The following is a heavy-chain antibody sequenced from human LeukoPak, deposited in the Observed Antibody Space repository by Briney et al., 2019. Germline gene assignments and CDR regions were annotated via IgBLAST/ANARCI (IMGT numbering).Heavy chain of an antibody. CDR1: GFTFSDYN. CDR2: ISRSGSTK. J-gene: IGHJ3*02. Sequence: GGSLRLSCAASGFTFSDYNMRWIRQAPGKGLEWVSSISRSGSTKYYADSVKGRFTISRDNSKNTLYLQMNSLRVEDTAVYYCAKSWNYYDSSGDDALDIWGQGTMVTVSS. CDR3: AKSWNYYDSSGDDALDI. V-gene: IGHV3-11*01. D-gene: IGHD3-22*01.